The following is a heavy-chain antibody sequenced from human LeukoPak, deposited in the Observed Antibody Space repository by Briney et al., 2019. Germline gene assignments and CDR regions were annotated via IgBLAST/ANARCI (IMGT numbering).Heavy chain of an antibody. J-gene: IGHJ4*02. CDR1: GYTFTSYD. V-gene: IGHV1-8*01. Sequence: GASVKVSCKASGYTFTSYDINWVRQATGQGLEWMGWMNPNSGNTGYAQKFQGRVTMTRNTSISTAYMELSSLRSEDTAVYYCARGHYDISTYLYYFDYWGQGTLVTVSS. D-gene: IGHD3-9*01. CDR2: MNPNSGNT. CDR3: ARGHYDISTYLYYFDY.